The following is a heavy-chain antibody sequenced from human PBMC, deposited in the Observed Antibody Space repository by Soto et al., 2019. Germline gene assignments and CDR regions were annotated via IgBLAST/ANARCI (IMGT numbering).Heavy chain of an antibody. D-gene: IGHD3-3*01. CDR2: IYYSGST. CDR1: GGSVNSGSYF. CDR3: ARTTIFGHYYYYYGMDV. J-gene: IGHJ6*02. V-gene: IGHV4-61*01. Sequence: PSETLSLTCTVSGGSVNSGSYFWSWIRQPPGRGLEWIGYIYYSGSTNYNPSLKSRVTISVDTSKNQFPLKLSSVTAADTAVYYCARTTIFGHYYYYYGMDVWGQGTTVTVSS.